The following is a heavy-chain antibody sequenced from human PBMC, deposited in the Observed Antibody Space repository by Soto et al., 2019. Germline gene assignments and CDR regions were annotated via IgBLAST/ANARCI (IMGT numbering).Heavy chain of an antibody. CDR1: GYTFTSYA. CDR2: INAGNGNT. V-gene: IGHV1-3*01. CDR3: ARSIVVVTALDY. Sequence: ASVKVSCKASGYTFTSYAMHWVHQAPGQRPEWMGWINAGNGNTKYSQKFQGRVTITRDTSASTAYMELSSLRSEDTAVYYCARSIVVVTALDYWGQGTLVTVSS. D-gene: IGHD2-21*02. J-gene: IGHJ4*02.